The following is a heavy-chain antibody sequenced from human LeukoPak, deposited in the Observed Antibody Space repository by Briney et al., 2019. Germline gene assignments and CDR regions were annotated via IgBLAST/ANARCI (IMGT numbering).Heavy chain of an antibody. D-gene: IGHD5-12*01. V-gene: IGHV3-48*04. Sequence: GGSLRLSCAASGFTFSSYSMNWVRQAPGKGLEWVSYISSSSSTIYYADSVKGRFTISRDNAKNSLYLQMNSLRAEDTAVYYCARDAVYSGYDPGVSDSWGQGTLVTVSS. J-gene: IGHJ4*02. CDR2: ISSSSSTI. CDR1: GFTFSSYS. CDR3: ARDAVYSGYDPGVSDS.